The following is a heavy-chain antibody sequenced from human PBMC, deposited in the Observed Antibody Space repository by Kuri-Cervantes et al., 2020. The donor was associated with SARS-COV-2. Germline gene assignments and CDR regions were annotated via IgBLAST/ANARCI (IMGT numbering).Heavy chain of an antibody. D-gene: IGHD4-17*01. V-gene: IGHV4-59*01. CDR2: IYYSGST. Sequence: SETLSLTCTVSGGSISSYYWSWIRQPPGKGLEWIGYIYYSGSTNYNPSLKSRVTISVDASKNQFSLKLSSVTAADTAVYYSARGGYGDYLSWGQGTLVTVSS. CDR1: GGSISSYY. J-gene: IGHJ5*02. CDR3: ARGGYGDYLS.